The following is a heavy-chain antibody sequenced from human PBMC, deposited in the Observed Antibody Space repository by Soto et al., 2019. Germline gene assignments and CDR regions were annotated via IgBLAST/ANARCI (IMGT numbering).Heavy chain of an antibody. CDR2: ISAYNGNT. CDR1: GYTFTSYG. V-gene: IGHV1-18*01. CDR3: AREQETYCSSTSCYGDYMDV. D-gene: IGHD2-2*01. J-gene: IGHJ6*03. Sequence: ASVKVSCKASGYTFTSYGISWVRQAPGQGLEWMGWISAYNGNTNYAQKLQGRVTMTTDTSTSTAYMELRSLRSDDTVVYYCAREQETYCSSTSCYGDYMDVWGKGTTVTVSS.